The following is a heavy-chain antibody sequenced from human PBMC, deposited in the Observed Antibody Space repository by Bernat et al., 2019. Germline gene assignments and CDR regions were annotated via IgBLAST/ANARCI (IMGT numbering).Heavy chain of an antibody. J-gene: IGHJ4*02. CDR3: AKDQNNNSYGFDS. CDR2: ISGSGGGT. D-gene: IGHD1-1*01. CDR1: GFTFKNYA. Sequence: EVRLVQSGGRLVQPGGSLRLSCAASGFTFKNYAISWVRQATGKGLEWVSAISGSGGGTYYADSVQGRFTISRDNSRNILYLQMNNLRPEDTALYYCAKDQNNNSYGFDSWGQGTLVTVSS. V-gene: IGHV3-23*04.